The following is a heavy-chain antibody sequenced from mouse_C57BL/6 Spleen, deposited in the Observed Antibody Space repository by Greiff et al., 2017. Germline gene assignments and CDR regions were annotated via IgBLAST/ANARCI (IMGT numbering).Heavy chain of an antibody. D-gene: IGHD4-1*01. J-gene: IGHJ2*01. CDR2: ISSGSSTI. CDR3: ARLTGTSY. CDR1: GFTFSDYG. V-gene: IGHV5-17*01. Sequence: EVKLMESGGGLVKPGGSLKLSCAASGFTFSDYGMHWVRQAPEKGLEWVAYISSGSSTIYYADTVKGRFTISIDNAKNTLFLQMTSLRSEDTAMYYCARLTGTSYWGQGTTLTVSS.